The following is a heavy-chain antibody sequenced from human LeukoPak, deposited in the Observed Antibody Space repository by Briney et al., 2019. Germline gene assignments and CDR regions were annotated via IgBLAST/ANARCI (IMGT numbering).Heavy chain of an antibody. Sequence: ASVKVSCKASGYTFTGYYMHWVRQAPGQGLEWMGRINPNSGGTNYAQKFQGRVTMTRDTSISTAYMELSRLRSDDTAVYYCAILRKGPAVLPTLYWGQGTLVTVSS. J-gene: IGHJ4*02. D-gene: IGHD6-19*01. CDR1: GYTFTGYY. V-gene: IGHV1-2*06. CDR2: INPNSGGT. CDR3: AILRKGPAVLPTLY.